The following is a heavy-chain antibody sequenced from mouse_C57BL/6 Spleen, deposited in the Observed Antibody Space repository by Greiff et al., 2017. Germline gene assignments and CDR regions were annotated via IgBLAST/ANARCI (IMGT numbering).Heavy chain of an antibody. J-gene: IGHJ2*01. CDR3: ARSSTGLFDY. Sequence: EVKLVESGGGLVQPGGSLSLSCAASGFTFTASYMSWVRQPPGKALEWLGFIRNKANGYTTEYSASVKGRFTISRDNSQSILYLQMNALRAEDSATYYCARSSTGLFDYWGQGTTLTVSS. CDR1: GFTFTASY. D-gene: IGHD4-1*02. CDR2: IRNKANGYTT. V-gene: IGHV7-3*01.